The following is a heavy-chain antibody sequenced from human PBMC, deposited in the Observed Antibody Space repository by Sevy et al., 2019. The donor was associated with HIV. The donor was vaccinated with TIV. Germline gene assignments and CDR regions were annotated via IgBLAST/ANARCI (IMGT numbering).Heavy chain of an antibody. CDR3: ARDYRYDFHGSGRHYFDY. CDR1: DGSISSYY. J-gene: IGHJ4*02. CDR2: IYPGGNS. D-gene: IGHD3-10*01. Sequence: SDTLSLTCTVSDGSISSYYWSWIRQPAGKGLEWIGRIYPGGNSNYNPSLKSRVTMSVDTSKNQFSLRLSSVTAADTAVYYCARDYRYDFHGSGRHYFDYWGQGTLVTVSS. V-gene: IGHV4-4*07.